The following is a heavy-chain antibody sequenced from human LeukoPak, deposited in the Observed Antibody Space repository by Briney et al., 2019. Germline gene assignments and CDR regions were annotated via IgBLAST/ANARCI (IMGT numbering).Heavy chain of an antibody. Sequence: ASVKVSCKASGYTFTSYGISWVRQAPGQGLGGMGWISAYNGNTNYAQKHQGSVTMTTDTYKSTAYMELRRLRSHDTAVYYCGRSPLADENYDFWSGPDHPNRFDPWGQGTMVTVSS. CDR3: GRSPLADENYDFWSGPDHPNRFDP. J-gene: IGHJ5*02. D-gene: IGHD3-3*01. V-gene: IGHV1-18*01. CDR2: ISAYNGNT. CDR1: GYTFTSYG.